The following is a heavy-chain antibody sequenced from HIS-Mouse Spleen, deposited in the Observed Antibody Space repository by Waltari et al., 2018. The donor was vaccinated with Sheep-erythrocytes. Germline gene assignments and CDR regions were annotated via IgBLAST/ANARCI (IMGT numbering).Heavy chain of an antibody. CDR2: ISSSSSYI. Sequence: SSYSMNWVRQAPGKGLEWVSSISSSSSYIYYEDSVKGRFTISRDNAKNSLYLQMNSLRAEDTAVYYCARVASGATFDYWGQGTLVTVSS. V-gene: IGHV3-21*01. D-gene: IGHD1-26*01. CDR3: ARVASGATFDY. J-gene: IGHJ4*02. CDR1: SSYS.